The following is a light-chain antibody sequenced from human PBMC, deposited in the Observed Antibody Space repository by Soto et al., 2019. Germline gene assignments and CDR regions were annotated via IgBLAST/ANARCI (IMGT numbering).Light chain of an antibody. Sequence: QSALTQPASVAGSPGQSMTISCTGTSSDGGGYKYVSWYQQHPGKAPKLMIYEVSNRPSGVSNRFSGSKSGNTASLTISGLQAEDEADYSCSSYTSSSTPHYVFGTGTKVTVL. V-gene: IGLV2-14*01. CDR1: SSDGGGYKY. J-gene: IGLJ1*01. CDR2: EVS. CDR3: SSYTSSSTPHYV.